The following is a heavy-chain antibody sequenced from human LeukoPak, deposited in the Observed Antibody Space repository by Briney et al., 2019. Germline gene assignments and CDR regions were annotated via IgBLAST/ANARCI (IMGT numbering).Heavy chain of an antibody. D-gene: IGHD3-22*01. V-gene: IGHV3-53*01. J-gene: IGHJ3*02. CDR1: GFTVSSNY. CDR2: IYSGGST. Sequence: GGSLRLSCAASGFTVSSNYMSWVRQAPGKGLEWVSVIYSGGSTYYADSVKGRFTISRDNSKNTLYLQMNSLRAEDTAVYYCLSYYYDSSGYYKDAFDIWGQGTMVTVSS. CDR3: LSYYYDSSGYYKDAFDI.